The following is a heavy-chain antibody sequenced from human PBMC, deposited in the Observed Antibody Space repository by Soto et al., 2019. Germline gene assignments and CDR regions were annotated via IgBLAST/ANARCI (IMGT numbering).Heavy chain of an antibody. Sequence: PSETLSLTCTVSGGSISSSSYYWGWIRQPPGKGLEWIGSIYYSVSTYYNPSLTSRVTISVDTSKNQFSLKLSSVTAADTAVYYCERVGECWSGYYNYYFDYWGQGNLVSVS. CDR1: GGSISSSSYY. CDR3: ERVGECWSGYYNYYFDY. V-gene: IGHV4-39*07. D-gene: IGHD3-3*01. J-gene: IGHJ4*02. CDR2: IYYSVST.